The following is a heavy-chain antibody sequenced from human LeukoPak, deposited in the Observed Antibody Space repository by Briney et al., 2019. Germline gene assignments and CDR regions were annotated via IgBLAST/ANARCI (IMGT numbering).Heavy chain of an antibody. D-gene: IGHD5-12*01. CDR3: GRQTIQSGYDLGY. J-gene: IGHJ4*02. CDR2: IYPGDSDT. V-gene: IGHV5-51*01. CDR1: GYSFTSYW. Sequence: GESLKISCKGSGYSFTSYWIGWVRQMPGKGLEWMGIIYPGDSDTRYSPSFQGQVTISADKSISTAYLQWSSLKASDTAMYYCGRQTIQSGYDLGYWGQGTLVTVSS.